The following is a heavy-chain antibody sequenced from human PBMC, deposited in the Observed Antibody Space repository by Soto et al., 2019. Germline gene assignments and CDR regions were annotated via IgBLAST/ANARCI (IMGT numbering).Heavy chain of an antibody. Sequence: QITLNESGPTVVKPAETLTLTCTFSGFSLTTSGVGVGWIRQSPGKAPERLALTYWDDDKRYSASLKSRLTTTKDTAKNQVVLTMASVDPADTATYYCAHRILRTVFGLVTTTSIYFDFWGQGTPVVVSS. CDR3: AHRILRTVFGLVTTTSIYFDF. CDR1: GFSLTTSGVG. J-gene: IGHJ4*02. V-gene: IGHV2-5*02. CDR2: TYWDDDK. D-gene: IGHD3-3*01.